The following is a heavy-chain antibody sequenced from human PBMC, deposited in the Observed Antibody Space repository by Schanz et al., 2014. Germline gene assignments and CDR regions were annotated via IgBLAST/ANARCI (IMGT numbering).Heavy chain of an antibody. CDR1: GFTVSTNF. V-gene: IGHV3-66*01. CDR3: ARGRRGDCRRTSCTYYFDY. D-gene: IGHD2-2*01. J-gene: IGHJ4*02. CDR2: IYSGGST. Sequence: EVQLVESGGGLVQPGGSLRISCAASGFTVSTNFLSWVRQAPGKGLEWVSLIYSGGSTYYADSVKGRFTISRDISRNTLYLEMNSLRAGDTAVYYCARGRRGDCRRTSCTYYFDYWGQGTRVTVSA.